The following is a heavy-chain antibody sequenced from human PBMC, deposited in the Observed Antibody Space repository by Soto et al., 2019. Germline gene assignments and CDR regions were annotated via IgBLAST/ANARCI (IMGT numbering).Heavy chain of an antibody. Sequence: SETLSLTCTVSGGSISSSTYYWGWIRQPPGKGLEWIGSIYYSGSTYYNPSLKSRVTISVDTSKNQFSLKLSSVTAADTAVYYCARHDQDYYYYYYMDVWGKGTTVTVSS. CDR1: GGSISSSTYY. V-gene: IGHV4-39*01. CDR3: ARHDQDYYYYYYMDV. CDR2: IYYSGST. J-gene: IGHJ6*03.